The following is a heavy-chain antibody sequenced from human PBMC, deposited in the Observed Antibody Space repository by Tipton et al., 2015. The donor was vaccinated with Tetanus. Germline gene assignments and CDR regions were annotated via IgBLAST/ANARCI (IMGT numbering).Heavy chain of an antibody. J-gene: IGHJ4*02. V-gene: IGHV3-23*01. Sequence: SLRLSCAASGFIFKNYAMSWVRQAPGKGLEWVSTISFSGVTTFYADSVRGRFTISRDNSNNTLFLQMNSLRTEDTAVYYTVTHYGRGYVSGRWSGLDYWSQGALVTVSS. D-gene: IGHD3-16*01. CDR2: ISFSGVTT. CDR1: GFIFKNYA. CDR3: VTHYGRGYVSGRWSGLDY.